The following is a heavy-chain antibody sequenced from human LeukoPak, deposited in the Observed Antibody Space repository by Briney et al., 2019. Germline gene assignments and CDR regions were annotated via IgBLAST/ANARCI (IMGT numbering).Heavy chain of an antibody. D-gene: IGHD6-19*01. Sequence: PGGSLRLSCAASGFTFSSYAMSWVRQAPGKGLEWVSAISGSGGSTYYADSVKGRFTISRDNSNNTLYLQMNSLRAEDTAVYYCAKDRSYSSGWFDYWGQGTLVTVSS. CDR3: AKDRSYSSGWFDY. V-gene: IGHV3-23*01. CDR2: ISGSGGST. CDR1: GFTFSSYA. J-gene: IGHJ4*02.